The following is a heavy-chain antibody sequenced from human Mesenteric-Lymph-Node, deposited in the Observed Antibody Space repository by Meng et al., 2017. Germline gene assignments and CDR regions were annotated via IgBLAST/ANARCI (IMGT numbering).Heavy chain of an antibody. J-gene: IGHJ4*02. Sequence: GESLKISCATSGFTFSNYAMNWVRQAPGKGLEWVSAMTGSGGRTYYSDSVKGRFTISRDYSKNTVYLQMNSLRAEDTALYYCVKEGSTRLWRYSDDWGQGTLVTVSS. CDR1: GFTFSNYA. D-gene: IGHD2-21*01. CDR3: VKEGSTRLWRYSDD. CDR2: MTGSGGRT. V-gene: IGHV3-23*01.